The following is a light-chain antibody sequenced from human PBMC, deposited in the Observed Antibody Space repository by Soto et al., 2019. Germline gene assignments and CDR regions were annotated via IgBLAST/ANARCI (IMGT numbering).Light chain of an antibody. CDR2: DAS. CDR3: QQRSNWPFP. CDR1: QSVSSY. J-gene: IGKJ3*01. Sequence: EIVLTQSPATLSLSPGERATLSCRASQSVSSYLAWYQQKPGQAPRLLIYDASNRATRIPDRFSGSGSGTDFTLTISSLEAEDFAVYYCQQRSNWPFPFGRGNKVDIK. V-gene: IGKV3-11*01.